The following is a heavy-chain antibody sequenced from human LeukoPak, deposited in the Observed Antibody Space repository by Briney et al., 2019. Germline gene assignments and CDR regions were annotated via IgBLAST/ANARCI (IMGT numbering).Heavy chain of an antibody. D-gene: IGHD2-2*01. CDR1: GYTFTGYY. J-gene: IGHJ3*02. Sequence: ASVKVSCKASGYTFTGYYMHWVRQAPGQGLEWMGWINPNSGGTNYAQKFQGRVTMTRDTSISTAYMELSRLRSDDTAVYYCARDTMPLTHLFDIWGQGTMVAVSS. CDR3: ARDTMPLTHLFDI. V-gene: IGHV1-2*02. CDR2: INPNSGGT.